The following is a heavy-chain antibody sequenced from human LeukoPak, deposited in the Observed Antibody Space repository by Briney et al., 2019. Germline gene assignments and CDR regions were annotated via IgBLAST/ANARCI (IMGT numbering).Heavy chain of an antibody. CDR2: ITSGSGI. J-gene: IGHJ4*02. Sequence: PGGSLRLSCAASGFMFSYYDMNWVRQAPGRGLEWISKITSGSGIYYADSVRGRFTISRDNGDNSLYLQMNSLRAEDTAVYYCARDRDYVWGSYRYSPLFDYWGQGTLVTVSS. CDR1: GFMFSYYD. CDR3: ARDRDYVWGSYRYSPLFDY. D-gene: IGHD3-16*02. V-gene: IGHV3-69-1*01.